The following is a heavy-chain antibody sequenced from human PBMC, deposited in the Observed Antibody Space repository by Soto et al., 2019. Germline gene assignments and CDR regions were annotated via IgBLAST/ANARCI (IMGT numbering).Heavy chain of an antibody. Sequence: PGGSLRLSCAASGFTVSSNYMSWVRQAPGKGLEWVSVIYSGGSTYYADSAKGRFTISRDNSKNTLYLQMNSLRAEDTAVYYCARAGGHGSGSFYYYYGMDVWGQGTTVTVSS. V-gene: IGHV3-66*01. CDR2: IYSGGST. CDR3: ARAGGHGSGSFYYYYGMDV. CDR1: GFTVSSNY. D-gene: IGHD3-10*01. J-gene: IGHJ6*02.